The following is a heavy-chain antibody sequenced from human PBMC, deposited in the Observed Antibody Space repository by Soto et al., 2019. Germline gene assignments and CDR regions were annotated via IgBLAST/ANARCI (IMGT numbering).Heavy chain of an antibody. Sequence: SETLSLTCTVSGGSISSYYWSRIRQPPGKGLEWIGYIYYSGSTNYNPSLKSRVTISVDTSKNQFSLKLSSVTAADTAVYYCARLGWYPPDYYYYMDVWGKGTTVTVSS. V-gene: IGHV4-59*08. CDR1: GGSISSYY. D-gene: IGHD6-19*01. CDR2: IYYSGST. J-gene: IGHJ6*03. CDR3: ARLGWYPPDYYYYMDV.